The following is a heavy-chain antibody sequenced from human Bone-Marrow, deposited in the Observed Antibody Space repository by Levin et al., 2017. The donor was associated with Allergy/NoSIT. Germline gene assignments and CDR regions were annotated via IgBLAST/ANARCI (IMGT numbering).Heavy chain of an antibody. CDR2: INSDGRST. CDR1: DFSFSSYW. CDR3: ARDLRYGSSWSDP. D-gene: IGHD6-19*01. Sequence: PGGSLRLSCAASDFSFSSYWMHWVRQAPGKGLVSVSHINSDGRSTYYADSVKGRFTISRDNAKNTVYLQMNSLRPEDTAVYYCARDLRYGSSWSDPWGQGTLVTVSS. V-gene: IGHV3-74*01. J-gene: IGHJ5*02.